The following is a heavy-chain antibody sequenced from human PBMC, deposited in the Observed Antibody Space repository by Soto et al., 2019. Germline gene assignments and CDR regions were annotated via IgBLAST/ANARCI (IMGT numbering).Heavy chain of an antibody. Sequence: QIALQESGPTVVKPTQTLTLTCTFSGFSLTTTGVGVGWIRHAPGKALEWLAMVYWNDERRYSPSLKSRLTITQDTSKNQVVLTMTYMDPVDTATYVCAHYDSSGYFSHFDSWGQGTLVTVSS. D-gene: IGHD3-22*01. V-gene: IGHV2-5*01. CDR2: VYWNDER. CDR3: AHYDSSGYFSHFDS. CDR1: GFSLTTTGVG. J-gene: IGHJ4*02.